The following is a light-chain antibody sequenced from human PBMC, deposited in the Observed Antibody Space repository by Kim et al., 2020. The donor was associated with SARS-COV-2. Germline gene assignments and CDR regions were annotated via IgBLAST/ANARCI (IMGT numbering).Light chain of an antibody. CDR3: GTWDRSLDAYV. CDR2: EDH. J-gene: IGLJ1*01. Sequence: VTIACTGSSSNLGNSYASWYQHDPGTAPKLLIYEDHKRPSGIPDRFSGSRSGTSATLAITGLLTGDEADYYCGTWDRSLDAYVFGTGTKVTVL. CDR1: SSNLGNSY. V-gene: IGLV1-51*01.